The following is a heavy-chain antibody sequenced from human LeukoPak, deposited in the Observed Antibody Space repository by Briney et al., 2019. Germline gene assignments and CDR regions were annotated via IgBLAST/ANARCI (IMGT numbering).Heavy chain of an antibody. J-gene: IGHJ4*02. Sequence: GGSLRLSCAASGFTFSSYSMNWVRQAPGKGLEWVSSISSSSSYIYYADSVKGRFTISRDNAKNSLYLQMNSLRAEDTAVYYCARGAAAGTEVDYRGQGTLVTVSS. CDR2: ISSSSSYI. CDR1: GFTFSSYS. D-gene: IGHD6-13*01. V-gene: IGHV3-21*01. CDR3: ARGAAAGTEVDY.